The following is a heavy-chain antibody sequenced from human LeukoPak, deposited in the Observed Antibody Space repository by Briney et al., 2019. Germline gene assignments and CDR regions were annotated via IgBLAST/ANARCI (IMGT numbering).Heavy chain of an antibody. CDR2: TKPDGSAE. D-gene: IGHD5-12*01. CDR3: ARKGGLNTNFDY. J-gene: IGHJ4*02. CDR1: GFTFRNYW. V-gene: IGHV3-7*01. Sequence: PGGSLRLSCAASGFTFRNYWMGWVRQAPGKGLEWVANTKPDGSAEYYADSVRGRFTTSRDNANNFLYLQMNSLRAEDTAVYYCARKGGLNTNFDYWGQGTLVTVSS.